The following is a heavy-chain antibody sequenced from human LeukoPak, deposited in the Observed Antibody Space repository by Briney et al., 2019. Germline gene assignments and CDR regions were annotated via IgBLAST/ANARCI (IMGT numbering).Heavy chain of an antibody. CDR3: AKEDSSGWPYDAFDI. CDR1: GFTFDDYA. CDR2: ISWSSGSI. J-gene: IGHJ3*02. V-gene: IGHV3-9*01. Sequence: GGSLRLSCAASGFTFDDYAMHWVRQAPGKGLEWVSGISWSSGSIGYADSVKGRFTTSRDNAKNSLYLQMNSLRAEDTALYYRAKEDSSGWPYDAFDIWGQGTMVTVSS. D-gene: IGHD6-19*01.